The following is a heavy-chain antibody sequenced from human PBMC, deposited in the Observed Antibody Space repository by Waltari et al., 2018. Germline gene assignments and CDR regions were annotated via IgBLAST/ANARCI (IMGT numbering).Heavy chain of an antibody. D-gene: IGHD3-10*01. CDR3: ARQYYYGSGSYVEKYDAFDI. CDR2: FYHRVST. CDR1: GYSISSGYY. Sequence: QVQLQESGPGLVKPSETLSLTCAVSGYSISSGYYWGWIRQPQGKGLGLIGSFYHRVSTYYNPSLKSRVTISVDTSKNQFSLKLSSVTAADTAVYYCARQYYYGSGSYVEKYDAFDIWGQGTMVTVSS. V-gene: IGHV4-38-2*01. J-gene: IGHJ3*02.